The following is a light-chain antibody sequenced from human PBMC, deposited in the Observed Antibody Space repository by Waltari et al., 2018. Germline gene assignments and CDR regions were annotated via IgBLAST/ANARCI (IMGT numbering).Light chain of an antibody. V-gene: IGLV2-14*03. CDR3: SSYISSSTLEL. CDR2: DVS. Sequence: QSALTQPASVSGSPGQSITISCTGTSSDVGAYNYVSRYQQHPGKAPKLIIFDVSNRPSGVSNRFSGSKSGNTASLTISGLQAEDEADYYCSSYISSSTLELFGGGTSLTVL. CDR1: SSDVGAYNY. J-gene: IGLJ2*01.